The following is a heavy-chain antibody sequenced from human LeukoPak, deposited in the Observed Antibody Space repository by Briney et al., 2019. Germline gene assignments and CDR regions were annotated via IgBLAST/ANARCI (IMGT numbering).Heavy chain of an antibody. Sequence: SETLSLTCTVSGGSISSYYWSWIRQPPGKGLEWIGYIYYSGSTNYNPSLKSRVTISVDTSKNQFSLKLSSVTAADTAVYYCARVSGSSGFDAFDIWGQGTMVTVSS. J-gene: IGHJ3*02. CDR3: ARVSGSSGFDAFDI. CDR2: IYYSGST. D-gene: IGHD3-22*01. CDR1: GGSISSYY. V-gene: IGHV4-59*01.